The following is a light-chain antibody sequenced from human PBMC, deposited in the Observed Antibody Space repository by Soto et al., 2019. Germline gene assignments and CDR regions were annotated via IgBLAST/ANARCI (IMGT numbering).Light chain of an antibody. J-gene: IGKJ5*01. CDR1: QGISTY. CDR3: RQANSLPIT. Sequence: IQLTKSPSSLAASVGDRVTTTCRASQGISTYLGWYQQRPGKAPKLLIYAASTLQSGVSSRFSGSGSGTDFTLTISSLHPEDFATYYCRQANSLPITFGPGTRLEI. CDR2: AAS. V-gene: IGKV1-9*01.